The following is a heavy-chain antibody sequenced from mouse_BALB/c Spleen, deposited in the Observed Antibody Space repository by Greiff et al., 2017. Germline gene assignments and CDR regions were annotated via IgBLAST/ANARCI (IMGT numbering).Heavy chain of an antibody. CDR2: INPSNGGT. J-gene: IGHJ2*01. D-gene: IGHD1-1*01. Sequence: VQLQESGAELVKPGASVKLSCKASGYTFTSYYMYWVKQRPGQGLEWIGEINPSNGGTNFNEKFKSKATLTVDKSSSTAYMQLSSLTSEDSAVYYCTRGILRSYFDYWGQGTTLTVSS. CDR3: TRGILRSYFDY. CDR1: GYTFTSYY. V-gene: IGHV1S81*02.